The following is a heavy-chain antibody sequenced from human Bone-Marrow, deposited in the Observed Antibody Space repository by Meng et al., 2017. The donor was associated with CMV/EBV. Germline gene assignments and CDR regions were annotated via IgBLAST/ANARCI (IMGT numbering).Heavy chain of an antibody. D-gene: IGHD2-15*01. CDR1: GGYY. J-gene: IGHJ5*02. V-gene: IGHV4-31*02. CDR2: IDYSGNT. Sequence: GGYYWSWISQHPGKGIEWIGYIDYSGNTYYNPSLKSRVTISVDTSRNQFSLKLSSVTAADTAVYYCARDKPGYCSGGSCPNHVFDPWGQGTLVTVSS. CDR3: ARDKPGYCSGGSCPNHVFDP.